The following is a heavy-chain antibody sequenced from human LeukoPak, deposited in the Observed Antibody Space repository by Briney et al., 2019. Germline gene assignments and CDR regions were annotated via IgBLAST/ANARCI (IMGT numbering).Heavy chain of an antibody. D-gene: IGHD5-24*01. CDR3: AVEMATILYSDY. CDR1: GYTFTGYY. CDR2: INPNSGGT. Sequence: GESLKVSCKASGYTFTGYYMHWVRQAPGQGLEWMGWINPNSGGTNYAQKFQGRVTMTRDTSISTAYMELSRLRSDDTAVYYCAVEMATILYSDYWGQGTLVTVSS. V-gene: IGHV1-2*02. J-gene: IGHJ4*02.